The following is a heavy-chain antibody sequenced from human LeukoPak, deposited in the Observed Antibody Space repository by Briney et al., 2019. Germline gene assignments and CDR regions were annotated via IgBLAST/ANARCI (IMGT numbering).Heavy chain of an antibody. CDR3: ARDRGPNTRKWELLAAGWFDP. Sequence: SQTLSLTCAISGDSVSSNSAAWNWIRQSPSRGLEWLGRTYYRSKWYNDYAVSVKSRITINPDTSKNQFSLQLNSVTPEDTAVYYCARDRGPNTRKWELLAAGWFDPWGQGTLVTVSS. CDR2: TYYRSKWYN. J-gene: IGHJ5*02. CDR1: GDSVSSNSAA. D-gene: IGHD1-26*01. V-gene: IGHV6-1*01.